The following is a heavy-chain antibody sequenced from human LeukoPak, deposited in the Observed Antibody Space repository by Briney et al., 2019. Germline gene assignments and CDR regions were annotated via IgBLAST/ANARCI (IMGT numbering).Heavy chain of an antibody. CDR3: ARTLAYGSGSYSGYY. V-gene: IGHV1-18*04. D-gene: IGHD3-10*01. Sequence: ASVKVSCKASGYTFTSYGISWVRQAPGQGLEWMGWISAYNGNTNYAQKLQGRVTMTTDKSTSTAYMELRSLRSDDTAVYYCARTLAYGSGSYSGYYWGQGTLVTVSS. J-gene: IGHJ4*02. CDR1: GYTFTSYG. CDR2: ISAYNGNT.